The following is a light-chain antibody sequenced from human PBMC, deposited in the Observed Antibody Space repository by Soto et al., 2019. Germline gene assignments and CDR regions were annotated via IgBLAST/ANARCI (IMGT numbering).Light chain of an antibody. CDR1: QSISFW. CDR3: QHRSIWPVS. Sequence: DIQMTQSPSTLSASVGDRVTITCRASQSISFWLAWYQQKPGKAPNLLIYKASSLDSGVSSRFSGSGSGTDFTLTISSLEPEDFAVYYCQHRSIWPVSFGQGTRLEIK. V-gene: IGKV1-5*03. CDR2: KAS. J-gene: IGKJ5*01.